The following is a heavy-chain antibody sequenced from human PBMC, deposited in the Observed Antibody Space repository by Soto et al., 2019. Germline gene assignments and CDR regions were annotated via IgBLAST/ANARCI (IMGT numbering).Heavy chain of an antibody. V-gene: IGHV4-39*01. J-gene: IGHJ5*02. CDR3: ARLHCDSPNCVPLDP. D-gene: IGHD2-2*01. CDR2: IYYSGTS. Sequence: QLQLQESGPGLVKPSETLSLTCTVSGGSISDDKYYWGWIRQPPGMGREWIGRIYYSGTSPYNPSLKRRVTMSVDTSKNQLSLRLSSLTAADTAVYYCARLHCDSPNCVPLDPWGQGTLVIVSS. CDR1: GGSISDDKYY.